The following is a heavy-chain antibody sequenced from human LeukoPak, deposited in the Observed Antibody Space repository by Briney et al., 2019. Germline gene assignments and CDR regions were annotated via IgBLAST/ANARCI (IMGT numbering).Heavy chain of an antibody. CDR2: ISYDGGYK. J-gene: IGHJ4*02. D-gene: IGHD5-24*01. CDR1: GFTFSSYS. Sequence: GGSLRLSCAASGFTFSSYSMNWVRQAPGKGLEWVAVISYDGGYKYYADSVKGRFTISRDNSKNTLSLQMNSLRAEGTSVYYCARGQRRHIDMAPSFDYWGQGTLVTVSS. CDR3: ARGQRRHIDMAPSFDY. V-gene: IGHV3-30*05.